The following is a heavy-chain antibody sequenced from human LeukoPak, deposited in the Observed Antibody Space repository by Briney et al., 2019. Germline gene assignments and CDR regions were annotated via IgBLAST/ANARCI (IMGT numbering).Heavy chain of an antibody. D-gene: IGHD1-26*01. Sequence: ASVKVSCKASGYTFTSYYIHWVRQAPGQGLEWMGIINPSGGSTSYAQRFQGRVTMTRDTSTSTVYMELSSLRSEDTAVYYCARGAIGVGATDIWGQGTLVTVSS. J-gene: IGHJ4*02. CDR3: ARGAIGVGATDI. V-gene: IGHV1-46*01. CDR1: GYTFTSYY. CDR2: INPSGGST.